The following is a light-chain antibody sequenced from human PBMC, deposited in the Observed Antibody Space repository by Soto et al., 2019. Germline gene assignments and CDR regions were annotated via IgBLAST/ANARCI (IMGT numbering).Light chain of an antibody. J-gene: IGKJ2*01. CDR2: GAS. V-gene: IGKV3-15*01. CDR3: QQYQNWPRT. Sequence: EIVMTQSPATLSVSPGEGATLSCRASQSISSNLAWYQQKPGQAPRLLIYGASTRATSFPARFSGSGSGTEFTLTISSLQSEDFAVYYCQQYQNWPRTFGQGTKLEIK. CDR1: QSISSN.